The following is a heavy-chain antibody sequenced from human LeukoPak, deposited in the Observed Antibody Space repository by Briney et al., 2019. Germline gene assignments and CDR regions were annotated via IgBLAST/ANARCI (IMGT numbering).Heavy chain of an antibody. V-gene: IGHV4-59*12. CDR3: ARSIARSGWYVGY. CDR1: GGSISSYY. CDR2: IYYSGST. J-gene: IGHJ4*02. D-gene: IGHD6-19*01. Sequence: PSETLSLTCTVSGGSISSYYWSWIRQPPGKGLEWIGYIYYSGSTYYNPSLKSRVTISADTSKNQFSLKLSSVTAADTAVYYCARSIARSGWYVGYWGQGTLVTVSS.